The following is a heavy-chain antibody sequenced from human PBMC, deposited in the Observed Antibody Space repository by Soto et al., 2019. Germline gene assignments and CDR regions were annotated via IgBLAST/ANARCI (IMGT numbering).Heavy chain of an antibody. Sequence: HPGGSLRLSCAASGFTFSSYGMHWVRQAPGKGLEWVAVIWYDGSNKYYADSVKGRFIISRDNSKNTLYLQMNSLRAEDTAVYYCARERRYCDILTGYYYGPPHYYYGMDVWGQGTTVTVSS. CDR1: GFTFSSYG. V-gene: IGHV3-33*01. CDR2: IWYDGSNK. J-gene: IGHJ6*02. D-gene: IGHD3-9*01. CDR3: ARERRYCDILTGYYYGPPHYYYGMDV.